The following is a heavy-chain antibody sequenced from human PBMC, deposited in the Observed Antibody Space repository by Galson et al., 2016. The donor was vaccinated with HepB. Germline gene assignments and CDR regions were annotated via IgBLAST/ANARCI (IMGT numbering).Heavy chain of an antibody. CDR3: ASWTGPQLRTRAYHHYGMNI. J-gene: IGHJ6*02. CDR2: LGDDGNDD. V-gene: IGHV3-30*03. CDR1: GVNNFD. D-gene: IGHD7-27*01. Sequence: SLRLSCAASGVNNFDRHWVRQAPGKGLEWIAVLGDDGNDDNYEDSVKGRSTISRDESKSTVSLHMTGLSLADTAVYYCASWTGPQLRTRAYHHYGMNIWGQGTAVTVS.